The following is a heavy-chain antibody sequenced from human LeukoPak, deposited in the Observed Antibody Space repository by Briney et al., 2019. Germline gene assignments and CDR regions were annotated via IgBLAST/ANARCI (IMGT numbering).Heavy chain of an antibody. D-gene: IGHD2-15*01. CDR2: ISAYNGNT. Sequence: ASVTVSFTASVYTFTNYGINWVRQAPGQGLEWMGWISAYNGNTNYAQKFQGRVTMTTDTSTSTAYMELRSLRSDDTAVYHCARDHRYCSGGSCYAVDYWGQGTLVTVSS. CDR3: ARDHRYCSGGSCYAVDY. CDR1: VYTFTNYG. V-gene: IGHV1-18*01. J-gene: IGHJ4*02.